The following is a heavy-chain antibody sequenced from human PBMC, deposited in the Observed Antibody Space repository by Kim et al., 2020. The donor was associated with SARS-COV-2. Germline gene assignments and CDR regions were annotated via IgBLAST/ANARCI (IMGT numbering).Heavy chain of an antibody. CDR3: AKAMIRGAINSRLLYYFDY. Sequence: GGSLRLSCAASGFTFGDYAMSWVRQAPGKGLEWVSLIGYGGGRTDYADSVKGRFTISRDNSKNTLYLQMNSLRAEDTAVYYCAKAMIRGAINSRLLYYFDYWGQGTLVTVSS. D-gene: IGHD3-10*01. CDR1: GFTFGDYA. CDR2: IGYGGGRT. J-gene: IGHJ4*02. V-gene: IGHV3-23*01.